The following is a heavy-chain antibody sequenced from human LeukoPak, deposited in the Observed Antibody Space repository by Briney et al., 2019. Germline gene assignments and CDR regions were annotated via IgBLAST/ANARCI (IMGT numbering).Heavy chain of an antibody. CDR2: ISAYNGNT. CDR1: GYTFTSYG. CDR3: ARDPPTSGYYNDAFDI. V-gene: IGHV1-18*01. D-gene: IGHD3-22*01. J-gene: IGHJ3*02. Sequence: ASVKVSCKASGYTFTSYGITWVRQAPGQGLEWMGWISAYNGNTNYAQKLQGRVTMTTDTSTSTAYMELSSLRSEDTAVYYCARDPPTSGYYNDAFDIWGQGTMVTVSS.